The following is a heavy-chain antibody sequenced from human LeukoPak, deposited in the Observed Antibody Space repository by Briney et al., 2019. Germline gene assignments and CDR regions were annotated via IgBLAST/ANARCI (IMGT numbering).Heavy chain of an antibody. CDR3: AREGIVDTAMVLGRDV. CDR1: GYTFTGYY. D-gene: IGHD5-18*01. Sequence: ASVTVSCTASGYTFTGYYMHWVRQPPGQGLEWMGWINPNSGGTNYAQKFQGRVTMTRDTSNSTAYMELSRLRSDDTAVYYCAREGIVDTAMVLGRDVWGRGTTVTVSS. J-gene: IGHJ6*02. V-gene: IGHV1-2*02. CDR2: INPNSGGT.